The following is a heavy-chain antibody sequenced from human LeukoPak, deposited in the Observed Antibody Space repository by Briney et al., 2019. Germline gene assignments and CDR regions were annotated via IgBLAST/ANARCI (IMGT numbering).Heavy chain of an antibody. CDR2: INHSGST. CDR1: GGSFSGYY. CDR3: ARSSRITMIEFDY. D-gene: IGHD3-22*01. Sequence: SETLSLTCAVYGGSFSGYYWSWIRQPPGKGLEWIGEINHSGSTNYNPSLKSRVTISVDTSKNQFSLKLSSVTAADMAVYYCARSSRITMIEFDYWGQGTLVTVSS. J-gene: IGHJ4*02. V-gene: IGHV4-34*01.